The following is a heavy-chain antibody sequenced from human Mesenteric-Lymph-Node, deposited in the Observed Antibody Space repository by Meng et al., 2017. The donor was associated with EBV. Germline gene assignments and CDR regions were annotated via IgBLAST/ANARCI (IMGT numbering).Heavy chain of an antibody. J-gene: IGHJ5*02. CDR1: GYTVASYG. V-gene: IGHV1-18*01. Sequence: LLVQYGAEVKQPVASVKVSCKAFGYTVASYGISWVRQAPGQGLEWMGWISVFNGDTNYAQNFQGRLTLNTDTSTATAYMELRSLRSDDTAVYYCVRSRRLFDWLPVQPSWGQGTLVTVSS. D-gene: IGHD3-9*01. CDR2: ISVFNGDT. CDR3: VRSRRLFDWLPVQPS.